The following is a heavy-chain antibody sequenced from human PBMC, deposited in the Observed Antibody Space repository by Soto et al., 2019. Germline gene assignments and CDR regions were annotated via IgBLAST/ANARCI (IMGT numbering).Heavy chain of an antibody. J-gene: IGHJ5*02. Sequence: ASVKVSCKASGYTFTSYDINWVRQATGQGLEWMGWMNPNSGNTGYAQKFQGRVTMTRNTSISTAYMELSSLRSEDTAVYYCAREGGIVVVPAARGFDPWGQGTLVTVSS. V-gene: IGHV1-8*01. D-gene: IGHD2-2*01. CDR2: MNPNSGNT. CDR3: AREGGIVVVPAARGFDP. CDR1: GYTFTSYD.